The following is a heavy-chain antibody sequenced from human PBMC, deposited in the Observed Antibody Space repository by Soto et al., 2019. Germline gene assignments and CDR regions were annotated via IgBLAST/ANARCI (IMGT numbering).Heavy chain of an antibody. CDR2: VYHTGNA. Sequence: SETLSLTCTFSVGSITTAGYSWSWIRQPPGKALEWIGYVYHTGNAYPKPSLKSRVTISLDRSKNQFSLKMTSVTAADTALYYCASRPFYYYGLDVWGQGTTVTVSS. J-gene: IGHJ6*02. V-gene: IGHV4-30-2*01. CDR1: VGSITTAGYS. CDR3: ASRPFYYYGLDV.